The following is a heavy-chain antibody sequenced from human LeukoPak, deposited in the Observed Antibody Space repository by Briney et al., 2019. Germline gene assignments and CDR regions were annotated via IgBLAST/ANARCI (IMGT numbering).Heavy chain of an antibody. J-gene: IGHJ4*02. D-gene: IGHD5-18*01. CDR3: ARDRREQLWMKVPPDMDY. V-gene: IGHV1-18*01. Sequence: GASVKVSCKASGYTFTSYGISWVRQAPGQGFEWMGWISAYNGNTNYAQKLQGRVTMTTDTSTSTAYMELRSLRSDDTAVYYCARDRREQLWMKVPPDMDYWGQGTLVTVSS. CDR2: ISAYNGNT. CDR1: GYTFTSYG.